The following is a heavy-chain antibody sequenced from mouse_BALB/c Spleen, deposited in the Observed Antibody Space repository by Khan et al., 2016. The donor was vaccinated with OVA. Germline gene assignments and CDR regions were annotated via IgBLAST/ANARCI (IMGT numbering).Heavy chain of an antibody. CDR1: GFSLTSDG. Sequence: QVRLQQSGPGLVAPSQSLSITCTVSGFSLTSDGVHWVRQPPGKGMEWLGVIWAGGSTNYNSALMSRLSISKDNSKSQVFLKMNSLQTDDTDMYYCARLEDIWGQGTTLTVSS. CDR2: IWAGGST. V-gene: IGHV2-9*02. CDR3: ARLEDI. J-gene: IGHJ2*01. D-gene: IGHD1-3*01.